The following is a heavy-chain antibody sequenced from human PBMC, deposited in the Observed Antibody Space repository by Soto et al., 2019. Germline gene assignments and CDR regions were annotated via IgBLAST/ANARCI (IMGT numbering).Heavy chain of an antibody. J-gene: IGHJ4*02. CDR1: GGTINSGDYF. D-gene: IGHD5-12*01. Sequence: PSETLSLTCSVSGGTINSGDYFWSWIRQPPGKGLEWIGSIFYTGSTYYSPSLKSRASMSMDTSKSLFSLRLRSLTAADTAVYFCARAKATLYRHYYFDYWGQGTPVTVSS. CDR3: ARAKATLYRHYYFDY. CDR2: IFYTGST. V-gene: IGHV4-30-4*01.